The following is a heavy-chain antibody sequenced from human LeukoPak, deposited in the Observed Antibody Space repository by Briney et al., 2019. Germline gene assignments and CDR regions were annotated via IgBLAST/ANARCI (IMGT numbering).Heavy chain of an antibody. V-gene: IGHV4-30-4*01. D-gene: IGHD2-2*01. CDR3: ARGPHEGYCSSTSCQNWFDP. CDR1: GGSISSGDYY. J-gene: IGHJ5*02. Sequence: SETLSLTCTVSGGSISSGDYYWSWIRQPPGKGLEWIGYIYYSGSTYYNPSLKSRVTISVDTSKNQFSLKLSSVTAADTAVYYCARGPHEGYCSSTSCQNWFDPWGQGTLVTVSS. CDR2: IYYSGST.